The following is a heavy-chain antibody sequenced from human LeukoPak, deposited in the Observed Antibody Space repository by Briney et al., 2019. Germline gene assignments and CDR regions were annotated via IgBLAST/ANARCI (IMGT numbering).Heavy chain of an antibody. CDR1: GGSISSGGYY. J-gene: IGHJ6*03. CDR3: ARASGRGYCSSTSCYTPALYYYYHMDV. CDR2: IYHSGST. V-gene: IGHV4-30-2*01. Sequence: SETLSLTCTVSGGSISSGGYYWSWIRQPPGKGPEWIGYIYHSGSTYYNPSLKSRVTISVDRSKNQFSLKLSSVTAADTAVYYCARASGRGYCSSTSCYTPALYYYYHMDVWGKGTTVTVSS. D-gene: IGHD2-2*02.